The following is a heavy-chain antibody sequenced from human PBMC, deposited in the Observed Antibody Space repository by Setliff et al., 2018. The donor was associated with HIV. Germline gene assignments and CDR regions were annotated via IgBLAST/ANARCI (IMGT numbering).Heavy chain of an antibody. V-gene: IGHV3-15*07. CDR2: IKSKIRGGAR. J-gene: IGHJ4*02. CDR3: SADTEDSLNFYNCDY. Sequence: PGGSLRLSCAASGFDFSTYWMHWVRRDPGEGQEWIGRIKSKIRGGARDYAAPVKGRFSISRDDSANTLFLQMNSLKTEDTAVYYCSADTEDSLNFYNCDYWGPGIQVTVSS. D-gene: IGHD3-22*01. CDR1: GFDFSTYW.